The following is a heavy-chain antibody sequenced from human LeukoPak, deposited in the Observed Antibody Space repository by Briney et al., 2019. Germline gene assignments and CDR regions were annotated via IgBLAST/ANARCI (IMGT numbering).Heavy chain of an antibody. D-gene: IGHD3-22*01. CDR2: INAGNGNT. V-gene: IGHV1-3*01. CDR3: AREEYYYDSSGYYASCFDY. CDR1: GYTFTSYA. Sequence: ASVKVSCKASGYTFTSYAMHWVRQAPGQRLEWMGWINAGNGNTKYPQKFQGRVTITRDTSASTAYMELSSLRSEDTAVYYCAREEYYYDSSGYYASCFDYWGQGTLVTVSS. J-gene: IGHJ4*02.